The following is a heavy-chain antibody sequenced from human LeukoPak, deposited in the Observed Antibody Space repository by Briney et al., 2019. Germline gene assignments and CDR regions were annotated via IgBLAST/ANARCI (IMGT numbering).Heavy chain of an antibody. Sequence: ASVKVSCKASGYTFTSYYMHWVRQAPGQGLEWMGIINPSGGSTSYAQKFQGRVTMTRDTSTSTVYMELSSLRSEDTAVYYCARDLSLIQLWHKRVGHFDYWGQGTPVTVSS. CDR1: GYTFTSYY. D-gene: IGHD5-18*01. CDR3: ARDLSLIQLWHKRVGHFDY. CDR2: INPSGGST. V-gene: IGHV1-46*01. J-gene: IGHJ4*02.